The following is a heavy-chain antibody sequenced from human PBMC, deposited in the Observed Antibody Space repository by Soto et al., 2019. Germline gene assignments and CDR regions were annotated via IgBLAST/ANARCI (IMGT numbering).Heavy chain of an antibody. V-gene: IGHV3-30-3*01. CDR2: ISYDGSNQ. CDR1: EFTFSSYP. J-gene: IGHJ5*02. CDR3: ARGPITQTAVIDP. Sequence: QVQVVESGGGVVQPGGSLRLSCEASEFTFSSYPMHWVRQAPGKGLEWVTLISYDGSNQYYADSVKGRFTISRDNSKDTLSLQMHSLTSDDTAVYFCARGPITQTAVIDPWGQGTLVTVSS. D-gene: IGHD1-20*01.